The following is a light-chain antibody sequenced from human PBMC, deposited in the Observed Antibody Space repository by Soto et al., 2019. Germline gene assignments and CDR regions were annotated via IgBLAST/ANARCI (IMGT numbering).Light chain of an antibody. CDR2: EVN. V-gene: IGLV2-8*01. Sequence: QSVLTQPPSASGSPGQSVAISCTGTSSDVGGYNYVSWYQQHPGKAPKLMIYEVNKRPSGVPDRFSGSKSGNTASLTVSGLQAEDEADYYCSSYSSVTTLWVFGGGTKLTVL. CDR1: SSDVGGYNY. CDR3: SSYSSVTTLWV. J-gene: IGLJ3*02.